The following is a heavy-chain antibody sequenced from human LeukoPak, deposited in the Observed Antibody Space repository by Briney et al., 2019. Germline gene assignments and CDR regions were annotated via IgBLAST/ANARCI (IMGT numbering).Heavy chain of an antibody. CDR1: GFTFSSYA. V-gene: IGHV3-30*04. D-gene: IGHD6-13*01. CDR2: ISYDGSNK. J-gene: IGHJ6*03. Sequence: GGSLRLSCAASGFTFSSYAMHWVRQAPGKGLEWVAVISYDGSNKYYADSVKGRFTISRDNSKNTLYLQMNSLRAEDTAVYYCAREGLGSSWPSSYYYYYMDVWGKGTTVTVSS. CDR3: AREGLGSSWPSSYYYYYMDV.